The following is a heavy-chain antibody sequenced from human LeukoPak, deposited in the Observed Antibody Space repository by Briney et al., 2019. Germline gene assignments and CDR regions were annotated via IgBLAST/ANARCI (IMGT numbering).Heavy chain of an antibody. J-gene: IGHJ5*01. V-gene: IGHV4-39*01. Sequence: SETLSLTSTVSGGSINNRNHYWGWIRQPPGKGLEWIGSMHIGGTTYQNPSLKSRLTISVDTSKNQFSLKVTSVTAADTAVYYCAKTYDLLTGYSAFDSWGEGTLVTVSS. CDR1: GGSINNRNHY. CDR3: AKTYDLLTGYSAFDS. CDR2: MHIGGTT. D-gene: IGHD3-9*01.